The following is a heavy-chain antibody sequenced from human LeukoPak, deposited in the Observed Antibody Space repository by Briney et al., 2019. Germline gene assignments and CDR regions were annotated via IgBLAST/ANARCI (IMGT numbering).Heavy chain of an antibody. D-gene: IGHD6-25*01. CDR1: GFTLSGSA. CDR2: IRSKANSYAT. V-gene: IGHV3-73*01. Sequence: GGPLKLFCAASGFTLSGSAMHWVRQASGKGLEWVGRIRSKANSYATAYAASVKGRFTISRDDSKNTAYLQMNSLKTDDTAVYYCTRIPGAAVDAFDIWGQGTMVTVSS. CDR3: TRIPGAAVDAFDI. J-gene: IGHJ3*02.